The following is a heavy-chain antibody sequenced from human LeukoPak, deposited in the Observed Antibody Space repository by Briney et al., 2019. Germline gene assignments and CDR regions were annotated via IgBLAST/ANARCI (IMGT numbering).Heavy chain of an antibody. V-gene: IGHV4-59*01. Sequence: SETLSLTCTVSVGSIRGYYWSWIRQAPGKGMEWIGYIYYSGSTKYNPSLKSRFTISIDTSKNQFSMKVGSVTCASAFSSGWYYFDYWGQGTLVTVSS. J-gene: IGHJ4*02. CDR3: YYFDY. CDR1: VGSIRGYY. CDR2: IYYSGST. D-gene: IGHD6-19*01.